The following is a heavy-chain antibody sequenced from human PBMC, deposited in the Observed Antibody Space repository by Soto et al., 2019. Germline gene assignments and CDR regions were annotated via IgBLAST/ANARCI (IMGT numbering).Heavy chain of an antibody. CDR3: AREGRYYASGRFWWFDP. J-gene: IGHJ5*02. CDR2: INHSGST. D-gene: IGHD3-10*01. Sequence: SETLSLTCAVYGGSFSDYYWSWIRQPPGKGLEWIGEINHSGSTNYNPSLKSRVTISVDTSKNQFSLKLSSVTAADTAVYYCAREGRYYASGRFWWFDPWGQGTLVTISS. CDR1: GGSFSDYY. V-gene: IGHV4-34*01.